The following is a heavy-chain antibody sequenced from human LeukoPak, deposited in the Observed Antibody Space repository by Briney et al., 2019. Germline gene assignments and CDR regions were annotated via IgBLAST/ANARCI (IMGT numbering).Heavy chain of an antibody. CDR3: AREAMVRGVIVNWFDP. CDR1: GYTFTGYY. V-gene: IGHV1-2*02. J-gene: IGHJ5*02. Sequence: GASVKVSCKASGYTFTGYYMHWVRQAPGQGLEWMGWINPNSGGTNYAQKFQGRVTMTRDTSISTAYMELSRLRSDDTAVYYCAREAMVRGVIVNWFDPWGQGTLVTVSS. D-gene: IGHD3-10*01. CDR2: INPNSGGT.